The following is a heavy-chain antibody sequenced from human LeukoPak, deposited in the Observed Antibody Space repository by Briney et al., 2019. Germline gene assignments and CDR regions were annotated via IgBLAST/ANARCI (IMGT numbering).Heavy chain of an antibody. Sequence: GGSLRLSCAASGFTFSSYEMNWVRQAPGKGLEWVSYISSSVSTIYYADPVKGRFTISRDNAKNSLYLQMNSLRAEDTAVYYCARGLPVRGVNTDYWGQGTLVTVSS. CDR2: ISSSVSTI. D-gene: IGHD3-10*01. J-gene: IGHJ4*02. V-gene: IGHV3-48*03. CDR3: ARGLPVRGVNTDY. CDR1: GFTFSSYE.